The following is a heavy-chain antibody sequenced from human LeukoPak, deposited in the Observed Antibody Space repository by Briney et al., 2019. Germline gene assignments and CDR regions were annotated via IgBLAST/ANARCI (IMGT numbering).Heavy chain of an antibody. CDR3: ASLLNGGVAHWFDP. Sequence: SETLSLTCTVSGGSISNSNYYWGWIRQPPGKGLEWIGNIYYSGSTYYNPSLKSRVTISVDTSKNQFSLKLSSVTAADTAVYYYASLLNGGVAHWFDPWGQGTLVTVSS. V-gene: IGHV4-39*01. D-gene: IGHD7-27*01. CDR1: GGSISNSNYY. CDR2: IYYSGST. J-gene: IGHJ5*02.